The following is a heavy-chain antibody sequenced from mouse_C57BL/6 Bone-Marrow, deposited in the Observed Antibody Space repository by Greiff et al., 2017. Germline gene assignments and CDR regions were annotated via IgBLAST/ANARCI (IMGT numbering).Heavy chain of an antibody. CDR1: GYTFTSYW. J-gene: IGHJ1*03. Sequence: QVQLQQSGAELVKPGASVKMSCKASGYTFTSYWITWVKQRPGQGLEWIGDIYPGSGSTNYNEKFKSKATLTVDTSSSTAYMQLSSLTSEDSAVYYCAREKVGVWYFDVWGTGTTVTVSS. CDR3: AREKVGVWYFDV. D-gene: IGHD1-1*02. CDR2: IYPGSGST. V-gene: IGHV1-55*01.